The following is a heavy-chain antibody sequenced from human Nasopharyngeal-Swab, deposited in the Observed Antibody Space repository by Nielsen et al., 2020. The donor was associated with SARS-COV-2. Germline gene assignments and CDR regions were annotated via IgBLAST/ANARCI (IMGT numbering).Heavy chain of an antibody. J-gene: IGHJ4*02. CDR2: IYYSGST. CDR3: ARHEGHEDYFDY. V-gene: IGHV4-39*01. Sequence: WIRQPLGKGLEWIGSIYYSGSTYYNPSLKSRVTISVDTSKNQFSLKLSSVTAADTAVYYCARHEGHEDYFDYWGQGTLVTVSS.